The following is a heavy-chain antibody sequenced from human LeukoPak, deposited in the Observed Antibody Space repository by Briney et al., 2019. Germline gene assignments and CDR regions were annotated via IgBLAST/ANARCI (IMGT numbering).Heavy chain of an antibody. J-gene: IGHJ1*01. CDR3: AKHPRYDILTGYHNSAEYFQH. Sequence: PGGSLRLSCAASGFTFSSYAMSWVRQAPGKGLEWVSAISGSGGSTYYADSVKGRFTISRDNSKNTLYLQMNSLRAEDTAVYYCAKHPRYDILTGYHNSAEYFQHWGQGTLVTVSS. V-gene: IGHV3-23*01. CDR2: ISGSGGST. D-gene: IGHD3-9*01. CDR1: GFTFSSYA.